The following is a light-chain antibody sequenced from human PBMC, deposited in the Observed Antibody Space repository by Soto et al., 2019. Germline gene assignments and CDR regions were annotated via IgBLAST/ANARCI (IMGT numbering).Light chain of an antibody. CDR2: GAS. J-gene: IGKJ4*01. Sequence: ELVMNQSPATLSVSLGERATLSCRASQSITNNLDWYQQRPGQAPRLVMYGASTRATGVPARYSGSRSGTEFTLTISSLQSEDFATYYCQDFKNWPPELTFGGGTKVEIK. CDR1: QSITNN. V-gene: IGKV3-15*01. CDR3: QDFKNWPPELT.